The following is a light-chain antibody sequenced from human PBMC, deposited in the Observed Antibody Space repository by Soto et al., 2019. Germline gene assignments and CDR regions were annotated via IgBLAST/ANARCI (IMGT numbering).Light chain of an antibody. V-gene: IGKV1-5*01. Sequence: EIQMTQSPSTLSASVGDRVTITCRASQSISNWLASYQQKPAKAXKLLISDASSFESGVPSRFSGSGSGTEFSLPISSLLPEDFATYYGQQYSSTSRLTFGGGTKVDI. CDR3: QQYSSTSRLT. CDR2: DAS. J-gene: IGKJ4*01. CDR1: QSISNW.